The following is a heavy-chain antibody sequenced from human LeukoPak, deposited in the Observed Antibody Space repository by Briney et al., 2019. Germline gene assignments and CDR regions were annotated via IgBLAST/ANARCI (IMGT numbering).Heavy chain of an antibody. Sequence: SQTLPLTCVISGDSVSSNTAVWNWIRQSPSRGLEWLGRTYYRSKWGNDYAPSVKGRITVSPDTSKNQFSLQLDSVTPEDTAVYYCAGVCGTGAIGCSHWGQGTLVTVSS. D-gene: IGHD6-19*01. V-gene: IGHV6-1*01. CDR1: GDSVSSNTAV. CDR3: AGVCGTGAIGCSH. J-gene: IGHJ4*02. CDR2: TYYRSKWGN.